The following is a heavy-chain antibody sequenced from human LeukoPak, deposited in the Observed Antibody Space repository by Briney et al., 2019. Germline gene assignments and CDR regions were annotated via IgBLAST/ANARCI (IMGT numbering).Heavy chain of an antibody. D-gene: IGHD2-2*01. V-gene: IGHV3-23*01. Sequence: PGGSLRLSCAASGFTFNNYAMSWVRQAPGKGLELVSAISASGGTTYYADSVKGRFTISRDNSENTLFLQMNSLRAEDTAVYYCAKEPREYCSSTSCPNWFDSWGQGTLVTVSS. CDR3: AKEPREYCSSTSCPNWFDS. CDR2: ISASGGTT. J-gene: IGHJ5*01. CDR1: GFTFNNYA.